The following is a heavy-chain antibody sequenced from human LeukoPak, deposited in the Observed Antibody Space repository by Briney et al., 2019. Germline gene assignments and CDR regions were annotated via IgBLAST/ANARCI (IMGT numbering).Heavy chain of an antibody. V-gene: IGHV4-59*01. CDR2: IYYSGST. J-gene: IGHJ6*03. Sequence: KPSETLSLTCTVSGGSISSYYWSWIRQPPGEGLAWIGYIYYSGSTNYNPSLKSRVTISVDTSKNQFSLKLSSVTAADTAVYYCARAGTPDYYYYMDVWGKGTTVTVSS. CDR3: ARAGTPDYYYYMDV. CDR1: GGSISSYY. D-gene: IGHD1/OR15-1a*01.